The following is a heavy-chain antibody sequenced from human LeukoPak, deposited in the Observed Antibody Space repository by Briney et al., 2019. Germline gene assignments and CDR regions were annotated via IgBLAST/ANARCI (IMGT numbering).Heavy chain of an antibody. CDR2: ITSSSDSI. Sequence: PGGSLRLSCAASGFTFSDYSMNWVRQAPGKGLEWVSWITSSSDSIYYADSVKGRFTISRDNAKNSLYLQMNSLRDDDTAVYYCSSESRYWGQGTLVIVSS. CDR1: GFTFSDYS. V-gene: IGHV3-48*02. J-gene: IGHJ4*02. CDR3: SSESRY. D-gene: IGHD3-22*01.